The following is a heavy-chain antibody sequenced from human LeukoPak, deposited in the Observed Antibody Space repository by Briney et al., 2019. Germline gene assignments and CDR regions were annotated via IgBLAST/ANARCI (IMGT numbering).Heavy chain of an antibody. Sequence: ASETLSLTCTVSGGSISSSSYYWGWIRQPPGKGLEWIGSIYYSGSTYYNPSLKSRVTISVDTSKNQFSLKLSSVTAADTAVYYCARGAEYYYGSGRPYWYFDLWGRGTLVTVSS. CDR2: IYYSGST. V-gene: IGHV4-39*01. J-gene: IGHJ2*01. D-gene: IGHD3-10*01. CDR3: ARGAEYYYGSGRPYWYFDL. CDR1: GGSISSSSYY.